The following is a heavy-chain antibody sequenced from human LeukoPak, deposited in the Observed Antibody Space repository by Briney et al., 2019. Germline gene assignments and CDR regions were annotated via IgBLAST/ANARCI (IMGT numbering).Heavy chain of an antibody. V-gene: IGHV1-18*01. CDR3: ARGRLTTVVTRTILPYYMDV. J-gene: IGHJ6*03. CDR1: GYTFTSYG. CDR2: ISAYNGNT. Sequence: ASVKVSCKASGYTFTSYGISWVRQAPGQGLEWMGWISAYNGNTNYAQKLQGRVTMTTDTSTSTAYMELRSLRSDDTAVYYCARGRLTTVVTRTILPYYMDVWGKGTTVTVSS. D-gene: IGHD4-23*01.